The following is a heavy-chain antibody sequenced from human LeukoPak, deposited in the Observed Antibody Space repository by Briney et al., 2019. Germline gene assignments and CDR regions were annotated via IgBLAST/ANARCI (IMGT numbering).Heavy chain of an antibody. CDR1: GGSISRYY. D-gene: IGHD6-19*01. Sequence: SSETLSPTCTVSGGSISRYYWSWIRQPPGKGLEWFGYISDSGTTNYNPSLKSRVTISVDTSKKEFSLKLSSVTAADTAVYYCARDAGGTVAGVYYYYYMDVWGKGTTVTISS. J-gene: IGHJ6*03. CDR3: ARDAGGTVAGVYYYYYMDV. V-gene: IGHV4-59*12. CDR2: ISDSGTT.